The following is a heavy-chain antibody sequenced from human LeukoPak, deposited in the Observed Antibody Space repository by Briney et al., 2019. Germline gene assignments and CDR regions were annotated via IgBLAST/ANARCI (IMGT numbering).Heavy chain of an antibody. CDR3: ARLMGTVTTYDY. V-gene: IGHV3-7*01. CDR2: ITPDGSGD. CDR1: GFTFRNHW. D-gene: IGHD1-7*01. Sequence: GGSLRLSCAASGFTFRNHWMSWVRQAPGRGLEWVASITPDGSGDYYLDSVKGRFTISRDNVENSLFLQMSSLGAEDTAVYYCARLMGTVTTYDYWGQGTLVTVSS. J-gene: IGHJ4*02.